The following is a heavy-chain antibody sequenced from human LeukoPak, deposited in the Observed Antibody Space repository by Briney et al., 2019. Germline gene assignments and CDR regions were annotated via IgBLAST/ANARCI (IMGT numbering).Heavy chain of an antibody. V-gene: IGHV1-69*04. Sequence: SVKVPCKASGGTFSSYAISWVRQAPGPGIEWMGRIIPIFCIATYVQKFQGRVTITADKSTSTAYMELSSLRSEDTAVYYCARGRAPYCSSTSCFQSLSTFDIWGQGTMVTVSS. CDR1: GGTFSSYA. CDR2: IIPIFCIA. J-gene: IGHJ3*02. D-gene: IGHD2-2*01. CDR3: ARGRAPYCSSTSCFQSLSTFDI.